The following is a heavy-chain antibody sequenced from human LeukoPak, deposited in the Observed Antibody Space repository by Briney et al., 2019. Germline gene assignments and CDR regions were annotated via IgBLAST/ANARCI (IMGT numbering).Heavy chain of an antibody. D-gene: IGHD2-2*01. Sequence: GGSLRLSCAASGFTFSDYSINWVRHGPGTGLEWVSSINPTSTSIYYADAVRGRFTISRDNAKNSLYLQMNSLRAEDTALYYCARGYCSSTSCYSTGVKDYWGQGTLVTVSS. CDR2: INPTSTSI. V-gene: IGHV3-21*01. CDR1: GFTFSDYS. J-gene: IGHJ4*02. CDR3: ARGYCSSTSCYSTGVKDY.